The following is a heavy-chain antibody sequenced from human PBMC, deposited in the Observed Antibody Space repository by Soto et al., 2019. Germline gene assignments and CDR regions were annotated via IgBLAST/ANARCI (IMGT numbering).Heavy chain of an antibody. J-gene: IGHJ6*02. CDR2: ISGSGGST. Sequence: EVQLLESGGGLVQPGGSLRLSCAASGFTFSSYAMSWVRQAPGKGLEWVSAISGSGGSTYYADSVKGRFTISRDNSKNTLYLKMNSLRAEDTAVYYCAKSPPYSSSSPNYYYYGMDVWGQGTTVTVSS. V-gene: IGHV3-23*01. D-gene: IGHD6-6*01. CDR1: GFTFSSYA. CDR3: AKSPPYSSSSPNYYYYGMDV.